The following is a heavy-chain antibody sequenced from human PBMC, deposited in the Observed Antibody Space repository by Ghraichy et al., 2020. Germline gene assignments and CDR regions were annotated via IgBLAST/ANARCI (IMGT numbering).Heavy chain of an antibody. Sequence: QTLSLTCAVYCGSFSGYYWSWIRQPPGKGLEWIGEINHSGSTNYNPSLKSRVTISVDTSKNQFSLKLSSVTAADTAVYYCASPPLNYWGQGTLVTVSS. CDR3: ASPPLNY. CDR1: CGSFSGYY. CDR2: INHSGST. J-gene: IGHJ4*02. V-gene: IGHV4-34*01.